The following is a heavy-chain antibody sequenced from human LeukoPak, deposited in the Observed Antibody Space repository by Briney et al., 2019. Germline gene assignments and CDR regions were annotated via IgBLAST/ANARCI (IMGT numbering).Heavy chain of an antibody. D-gene: IGHD6-13*01. J-gene: IGHJ6*02. Sequence: PGGSLRLSCAASGFTFSSYEMNWVRQAPGKGLEWVSHSSSSGSTIYYAGSVKGRFTIARDNSKNTLYLQMYSLRADDTAVYYCAKDWAAAAENYYYYCGMDVWGQGTTVTVSS. V-gene: IGHV3-48*03. CDR2: SSSSGSTI. CDR3: AKDWAAAAENYYYYCGMDV. CDR1: GFTFSSYE.